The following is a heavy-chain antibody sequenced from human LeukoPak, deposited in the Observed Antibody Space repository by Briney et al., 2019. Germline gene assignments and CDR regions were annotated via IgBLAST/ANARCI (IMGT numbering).Heavy chain of an antibody. Sequence: SETLSLTCTVSGGSISSSSYYWGWIRQPPGKGLEWIGSIYYSGSTYYNPSLKSRVTISVDTSKNQFSLKLSSVTAADTAVYYCARDGDGYNYWYGWGQGTLVTVSS. CDR2: IYYSGST. CDR1: GGSISSSSYY. D-gene: IGHD5-24*01. CDR3: ARDGDGYNYWYG. V-gene: IGHV4-39*07. J-gene: IGHJ4*02.